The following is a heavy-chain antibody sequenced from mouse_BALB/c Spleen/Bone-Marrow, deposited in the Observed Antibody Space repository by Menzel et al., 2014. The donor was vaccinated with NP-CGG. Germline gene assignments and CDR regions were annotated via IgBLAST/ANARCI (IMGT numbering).Heavy chain of an antibody. CDR1: GFNIKDTY. CDR2: IDPANGNT. J-gene: IGHJ1*01. CDR3: ATMITDWYFDV. D-gene: IGHD2-4*01. Sequence: EVQLQQSGAELVKPGASVKLSCTASGFNIKDTYMHWVGQRPEQGLEWIGRIDPANGNTKYDPKFQGKATITADTSSNTAYLQLSSLTSEDTAVYYCATMITDWYFDVWGAGTTVTVSS. V-gene: IGHV14-3*02.